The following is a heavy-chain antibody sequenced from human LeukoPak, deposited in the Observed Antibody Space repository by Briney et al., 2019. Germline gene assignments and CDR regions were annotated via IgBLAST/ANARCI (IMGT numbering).Heavy chain of an antibody. CDR3: ARDTMGGDYGKIYYCYGMDV. D-gene: IGHD4-17*01. CDR2: IYSGGST. V-gene: IGHV3-66*01. J-gene: IGHJ6*02. CDR1: GFTVSSNY. Sequence: GGSLRLSCAASGFTVSSNYMSWVRQAPGKGLEWVSVIYSGGSTYYADSVKGRFTISRDNSKNTLYLQTNSLRAEDTAVYYCARDTMGGDYGKIYYCYGMDVWGQGTTVTVSS.